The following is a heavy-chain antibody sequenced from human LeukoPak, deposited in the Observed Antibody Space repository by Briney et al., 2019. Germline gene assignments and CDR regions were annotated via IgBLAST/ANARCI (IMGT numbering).Heavy chain of an antibody. J-gene: IGHJ1*01. D-gene: IGHD3-22*01. CDR2: IIPIFGTA. CDR3: ASGPSSGYYSEYFQH. V-gene: IGHV1-69*05. CDR1: GGTFSSYA. Sequence: ASVKVSCKASGGTFSSYAISWARQAPGQGLEWMGGIIPIFGTANYAQKFQGRVTITTDESTSTAYMELSSLRSEDTAVYYCASGPSSGYYSEYFQHWGQGTLVTVSS.